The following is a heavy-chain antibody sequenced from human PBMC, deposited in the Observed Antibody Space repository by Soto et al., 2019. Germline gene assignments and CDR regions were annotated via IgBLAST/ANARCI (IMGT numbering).Heavy chain of an antibody. Sequence: GGSLRLSCEASGFTFSIYGMHWLGQAPGKGLEWVAGIWYDGSNKHYVDSVKGRFTISRDDSKNTLYLQMSGLRAEDTALYYCARDDCSKPRCYGIWGQGTLATV. CDR3: ARDDCSKPRCYGI. CDR1: GFTFSIYG. CDR2: IWYDGSNK. V-gene: IGHV3-33*01. D-gene: IGHD2-2*01. J-gene: IGHJ4*02.